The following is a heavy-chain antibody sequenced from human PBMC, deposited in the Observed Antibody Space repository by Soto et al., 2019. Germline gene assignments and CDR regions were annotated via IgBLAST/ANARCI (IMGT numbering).Heavy chain of an antibody. V-gene: IGHV4-34*01. J-gene: IGHJ5*02. Sequence: QVQLQQWGAGLLKPSETLSLTCAVYGGSFSGYYWSWIRQPPGKGLEWIGEINHSGSTNYNPSLKSRVTTAVDRSKNQCDLTLSSVTAADTAVYYWARGGVVLLWVGGHNWFDPWGQGTLVTVSS. CDR2: INHSGST. D-gene: IGHD3-10*01. CDR1: GGSFSGYY. CDR3: ARGGVVLLWVGGHNWFDP.